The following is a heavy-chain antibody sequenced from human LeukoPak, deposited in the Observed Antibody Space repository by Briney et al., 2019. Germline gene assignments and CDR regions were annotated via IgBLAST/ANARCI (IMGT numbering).Heavy chain of an antibody. V-gene: IGHV1-69*13. Sequence: ASVKVSCKASGGTFSSYAISWVRQAPGQGLEGMGGIIPIFGTANYAQKFRGRVTITADESTSTAYMELSSLRSEDTAVYYCARGLTTVLGGDAFDIWGQGTMVTVSS. CDR1: GGTFSSYA. D-gene: IGHD4-17*01. CDR2: IIPIFGTA. J-gene: IGHJ3*02. CDR3: ARGLTTVLGGDAFDI.